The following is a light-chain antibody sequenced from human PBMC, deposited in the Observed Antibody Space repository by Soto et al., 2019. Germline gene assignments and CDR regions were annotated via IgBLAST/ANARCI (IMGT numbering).Light chain of an antibody. CDR3: QQYNSYPWT. Sequence: DIQMTQSPSSLSTSVGERVTITCQASQDISNSLNWYQQKPGKAPNLLIYEASKLQTGVPSRFSGGGSGTHFTFTISNLQPDDFATYYCQQYNSYPWTFGQGTKVDIK. CDR2: EAS. CDR1: QDISNS. V-gene: IGKV1-33*01. J-gene: IGKJ1*01.